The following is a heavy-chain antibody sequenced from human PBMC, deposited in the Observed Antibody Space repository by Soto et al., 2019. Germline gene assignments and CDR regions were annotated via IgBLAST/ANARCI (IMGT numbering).Heavy chain of an antibody. CDR3: VGVGYAFTPGAAFDI. J-gene: IGHJ3*02. Sequence: EVQLVESGGGLIQPGGSLRLSCAASGFTVSSNYMSWVRQAPGKGLEWVSVIYSDGSTYYADSVKGRFTISRDNSKNTLYLQMNTLRAEGTAVFYCVGVGYAFTPGAAFDIWAKGTMVTVSS. D-gene: IGHD7-27*01. CDR1: GFTVSSNY. CDR2: IYSDGST. V-gene: IGHV3-53*01.